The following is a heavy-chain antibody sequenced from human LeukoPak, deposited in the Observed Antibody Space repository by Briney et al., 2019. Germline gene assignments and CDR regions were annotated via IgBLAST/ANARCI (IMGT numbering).Heavy chain of an antibody. J-gene: IGHJ5*02. CDR3: ASGDSSGWYGWFDP. V-gene: IGHV1-8*01. CDR1: GYTFTSYD. CDR2: MNPNSGNT. D-gene: IGHD6-19*01. Sequence: ASVKVSCKASGYTFTSYDINWVRQATGQGLEWMGWMNPNSGNTGYAQKFQGRVTMTRNTSISTAHMELRSLRSDDTAVYYCASGDSSGWYGWFDPWGQGTLVTVSS.